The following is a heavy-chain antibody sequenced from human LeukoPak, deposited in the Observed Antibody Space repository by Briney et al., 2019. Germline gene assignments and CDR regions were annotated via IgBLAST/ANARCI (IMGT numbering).Heavy chain of an antibody. CDR3: ARGGVGSSSGGLDY. Sequence: PSETLSLTCTVSGGSISSYYWNWIRQPPGKGLEWIGYMYYSGSINYNPSLKSRVTISLDTFKNQFSLKLSSVTAADTAVYYCARGGVGSSSGGLDYWGQGTLVTVSS. CDR2: MYYSGSI. J-gene: IGHJ4*02. CDR1: GGSISSYY. D-gene: IGHD6-6*01. V-gene: IGHV4-59*01.